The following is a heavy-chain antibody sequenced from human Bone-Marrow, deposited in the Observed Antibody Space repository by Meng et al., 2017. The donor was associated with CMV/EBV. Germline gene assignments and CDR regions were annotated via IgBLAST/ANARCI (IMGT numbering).Heavy chain of an antibody. CDR3: ARAHTYYDFWSGYYPLGYYYYGMDV. V-gene: IGHV3-33*01. J-gene: IGHJ6*02. Sequence: GESLKISCAASGFTFSSYGMHWVHQAPGKGLEWVAVIWYDGSNKYYADSVKGRFTISRDNSKNTLYLQMNSLRVEDTAVYYCARAHTYYDFWSGYYPLGYYYYGMDVWGQGTTVTVSS. CDR1: GFTFSSYG. D-gene: IGHD3-3*01. CDR2: IWYDGSNK.